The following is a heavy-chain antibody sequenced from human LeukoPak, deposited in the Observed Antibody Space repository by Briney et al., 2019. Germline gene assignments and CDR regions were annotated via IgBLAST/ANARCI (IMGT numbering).Heavy chain of an antibody. J-gene: IGHJ5*02. CDR2: IYTSGST. CDR1: GGSISSYY. V-gene: IGHV4-4*07. D-gene: IGHD2-8*01. CDR3: ARVIPYCTNGVCYHWFDP. Sequence: PSETLSLTCTVSGGSISSYYWSWIRQPPGKGLEWIGRIYTSGSTNYNPSLKSRVTMSVDTSKNQFSLKLSSVTAADTAVYYCARVIPYCTNGVCYHWFDPWGQGTLVTVSS.